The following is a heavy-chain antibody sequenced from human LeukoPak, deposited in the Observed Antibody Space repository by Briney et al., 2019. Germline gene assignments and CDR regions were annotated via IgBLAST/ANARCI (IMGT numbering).Heavy chain of an antibody. CDR2: VDPGDGEGGGS. CDR3: AMTDRYAGRPFDY. D-gene: IGHD3-9*01. J-gene: IGHJ4*02. Sequence: GASVKVSCKVSGYSLIEVSMQWVRQAPGKGLEWVGSVDPGDGEGGGSHDAQKFQGRVTMTEDASTDTAYMELTSLSSEDTALYYSAMTDRYAGRPFDYWGQGTLVTVSS. V-gene: IGHV1-24*01. CDR1: GYSLIEVS.